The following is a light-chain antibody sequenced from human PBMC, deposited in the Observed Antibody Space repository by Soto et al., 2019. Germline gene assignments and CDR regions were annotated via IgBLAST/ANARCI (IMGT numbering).Light chain of an antibody. CDR2: VGTGGIVG. CDR1: SGYSNYK. Sequence: QLVLTQPPSASASLGASVTLTCTLSSGYSNYKVDWYQQRPGKGPRFVMRVGTGGIVGSKGDGIPDRFSVLGSGLNRYLTIKNIQEEDESDYHCGAYHGSGSNFGWVFGGGTKLTVL. J-gene: IGLJ3*02. V-gene: IGLV9-49*01. CDR3: GAYHGSGSNFGWV.